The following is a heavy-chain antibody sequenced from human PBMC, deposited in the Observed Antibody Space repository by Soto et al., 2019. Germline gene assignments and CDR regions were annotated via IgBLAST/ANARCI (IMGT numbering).Heavy chain of an antibody. CDR1: GLTFSDYY. J-gene: IGHJ6*02. CDR3: AREATGNGMDV. Sequence: QGQLVESGGGLVKPGGSLRLSCAASGLTFSDYYMSWIRQAPGEGLEWVSYISGSSTYADYADSVKGRFTISRDNARNSLYLQMNSPRAEDTAVYYCAREATGNGMDVWGQGTTVTVSS. CDR2: ISGSSTYA. V-gene: IGHV3-11*06. D-gene: IGHD6-13*01.